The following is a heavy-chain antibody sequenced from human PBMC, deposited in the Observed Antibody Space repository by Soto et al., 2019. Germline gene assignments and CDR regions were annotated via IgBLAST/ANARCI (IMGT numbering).Heavy chain of an antibody. V-gene: IGHV1-2*02. Sequence: ASVKVSCKASGYTFTGYYVHWVRQAPGQGLEWMGWINPNSGDTYLAQRFQGRVTMNRDTSIGTAFMELRGLTSDDTAEYYCANGAAILAAGTSVYLYNAMDVCGQGTTVTVSS. D-gene: IGHD2-2*02. CDR2: INPNSGDT. CDR1: GYTFTGYY. CDR3: ANGAAILAAGTSVYLYNAMDV. J-gene: IGHJ6*02.